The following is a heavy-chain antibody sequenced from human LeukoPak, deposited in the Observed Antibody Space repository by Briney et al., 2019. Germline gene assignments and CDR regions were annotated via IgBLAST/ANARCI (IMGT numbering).Heavy chain of an antibody. J-gene: IGHJ6*03. CDR3: ARDWNTISYMDA. CDR2: MNPNSGNT. V-gene: IGHV1-8*02. Sequence: ASVKVSCKASGYTFTGYDINWVRQATGQGLEWMGWMNPNSGNTGYAQKFQGRVTMTRNTSISTAYMELSSLRSEDTAVYYCARDWNTISYMDAWGKGTTVTVSS. CDR1: GYTFTGYD. D-gene: IGHD3-3*01.